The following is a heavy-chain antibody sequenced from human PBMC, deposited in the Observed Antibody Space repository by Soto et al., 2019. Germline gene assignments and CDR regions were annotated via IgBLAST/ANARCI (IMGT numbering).Heavy chain of an antibody. Sequence: EVQLVESGGGLVQPGGSLRLSCAASGLTVSNYWMHWVRHAPGKGLVWVSRIVGDGSDTSYAYSVKGRFTVSRDNATNMVYLHMSSLRVDDTAVYYCAAHRSGWPEDYWGQGTLVTVAS. CDR3: AAHRSGWPEDY. CDR1: GLTVSNYW. J-gene: IGHJ4*02. V-gene: IGHV3-74*01. CDR2: IVGDGSDT. D-gene: IGHD6-19*01.